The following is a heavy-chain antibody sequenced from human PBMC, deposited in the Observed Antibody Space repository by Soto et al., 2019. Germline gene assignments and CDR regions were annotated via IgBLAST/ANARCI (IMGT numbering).Heavy chain of an antibody. J-gene: IGHJ6*02. CDR3: ARDDYGSGSYPYYYGMDV. CDR1: GFTFSSYG. CDR2: IWYDGSNR. D-gene: IGHD3-10*01. V-gene: IGHV3-33*01. Sequence: GGSLRLSCAASGFTFSSYGMHWVRQAPGKGLEWVAVIWYDGSNRYYADSVKGRLTISRDNSKNTLYLQINSLRAEDTAVYYCARDDYGSGSYPYYYGMDVWGQGTTVTVSS.